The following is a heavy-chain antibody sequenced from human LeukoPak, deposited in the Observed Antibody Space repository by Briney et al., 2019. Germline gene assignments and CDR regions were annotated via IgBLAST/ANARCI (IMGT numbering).Heavy chain of an antibody. Sequence: ASVKVSCKVSGYTLTELSMHWVRQAPGQGLEWMGRINPNSGGTNYAQKFQGRVTMTRDTSISTAYMELSRLRSDDTAVYYCARSREAYSSSWEFDYWGQGTLVTVSS. D-gene: IGHD6-13*01. CDR1: GYTLTELS. CDR3: ARSREAYSSSWEFDY. J-gene: IGHJ4*02. CDR2: INPNSGGT. V-gene: IGHV1-2*06.